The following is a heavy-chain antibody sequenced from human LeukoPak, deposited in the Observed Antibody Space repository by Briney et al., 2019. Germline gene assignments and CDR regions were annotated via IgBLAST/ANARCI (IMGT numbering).Heavy chain of an antibody. CDR2: IYYSGST. V-gene: IGHV4-59*01. J-gene: IGHJ6*02. CDR1: GGSISSYY. Sequence: TSETLSLTCTVSGGSISSYYWSWIRQPPGKGLEWIGYIYYSGSTNYNPSLESRVTISVDTSKNQFSLKLSSVTAADTAVYYCARGGYDILTGYTYYYYYGMDVWGQGTTVTVSS. CDR3: ARGGYDILTGYTYYYYYGMDV. D-gene: IGHD3-9*01.